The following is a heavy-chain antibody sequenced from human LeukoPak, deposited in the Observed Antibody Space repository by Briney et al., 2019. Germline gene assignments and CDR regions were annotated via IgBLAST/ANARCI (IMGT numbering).Heavy chain of an antibody. CDR2: IKSKIDGGTT. CDR3: TPGWY. D-gene: IGHD6-19*01. CDR1: GFTFSDAW. V-gene: IGHV3-15*01. Sequence: PGGSLRLSCAASGFTFSDAWMTWVRQAPGKGLEWVGHIKSKIDGGTTDYAAPVKGRFTISGDDSKNTVYPQMNSLKSEDTAVYFCTPGWYWGQGTLVTVSS. J-gene: IGHJ4*02.